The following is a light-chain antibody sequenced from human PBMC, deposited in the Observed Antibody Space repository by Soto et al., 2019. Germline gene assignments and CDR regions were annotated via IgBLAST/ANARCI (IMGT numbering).Light chain of an antibody. Sequence: GESATLSCWASESVGDYLAWYQQKPGQAPRLLIYGATKRTSGTPDRFSGTGSETAFTLTISSLQPDDFATYYCQQYNSYAWTFGQGTKVDIK. CDR1: ESVGDY. CDR2: GAT. V-gene: IGKV3D-15*01. CDR3: QQYNSYAWT. J-gene: IGKJ1*01.